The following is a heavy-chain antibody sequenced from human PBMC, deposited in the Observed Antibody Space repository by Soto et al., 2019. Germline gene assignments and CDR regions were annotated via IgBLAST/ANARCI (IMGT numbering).Heavy chain of an antibody. D-gene: IGHD3-9*01. CDR3: ARSDDILTGYYKQRGWFDP. Sequence: SETLSLTCAVYGGSFSGYYWSWIRQPPGKGLEWIGEINHSGSTNYNPSLKSRVTISVDTSKNQFSLKLSSVTAADTAVYYCARSDDILTGYYKQRGWFDPWGQGTLVTVSS. CDR2: INHSGST. V-gene: IGHV4-34*01. J-gene: IGHJ5*02. CDR1: GGSFSGYY.